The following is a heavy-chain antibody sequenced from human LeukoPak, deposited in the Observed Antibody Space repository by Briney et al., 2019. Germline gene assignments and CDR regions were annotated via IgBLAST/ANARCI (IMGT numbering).Heavy chain of an antibody. V-gene: IGHV3-48*01. CDR3: AREDYAFYYYTDV. CDR2: VSTSSSTI. J-gene: IGHJ6*03. Sequence: PGGSLRLSCVASGFTFSNYNMNWVRQAPGKGLEWVSYVSTSSSTIFYANSVKGRFTISRDNAKNSLYLQMNSLRAEDTAVYYCAREDYAFYYYTDVWGKGTTVTVSS. CDR1: GFTFSNYN.